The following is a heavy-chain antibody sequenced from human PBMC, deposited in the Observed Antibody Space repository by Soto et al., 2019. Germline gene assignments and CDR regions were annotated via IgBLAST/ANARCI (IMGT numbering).Heavy chain of an antibody. Sequence: SVKVSCKTSGGTLDVYGLNWVRQAPGQGLEWVGGMTPIYRTANYARKFQGRVTVTAEPSTDTAYMELISLTSDDTAVYYCTGNKWFGESPLFHPWGQGTLVTVSS. V-gene: IGHV1-69*13. CDR3: TGNKWFGESPLFHP. CDR2: MTPIYRTA. CDR1: GGTLDVYG. J-gene: IGHJ5*02. D-gene: IGHD3-10*01.